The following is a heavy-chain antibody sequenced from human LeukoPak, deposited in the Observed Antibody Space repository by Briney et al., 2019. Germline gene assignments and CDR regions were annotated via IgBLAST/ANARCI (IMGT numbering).Heavy chain of an antibody. CDR1: GFTFRNYG. Sequence: GGCLKLTCVASGFTFRNYGTYCVPQAPGKGGEWVTFILSHGDNKYYADSVKGRFSVSRDNSKNTVYVHTHTLKTEDTAIYYCAKSSGAGEKYSYLMDVWGKGTTVTV. CDR2: ILSHGDNK. V-gene: IGHV3-30*02. CDR3: AKSSGAGEKYSYLMDV. D-gene: IGHD3-16*01. J-gene: IGHJ6*03.